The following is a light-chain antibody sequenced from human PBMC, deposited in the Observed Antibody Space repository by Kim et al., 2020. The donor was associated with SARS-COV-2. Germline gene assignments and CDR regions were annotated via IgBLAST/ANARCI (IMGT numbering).Light chain of an antibody. CDR3: QQAYSSPWT. Sequence: DIQMTQSPSSQSASVGDRVSITCRASQSISTILNWYQQRPGKAPNLLIYAASNLQSGVPSRFSGSGSGTDYTLTISNLQPEDFATYYCQQAYSSPWTFGQGTKVDIK. CDR2: AAS. J-gene: IGKJ1*01. CDR1: QSISTI. V-gene: IGKV1-39*01.